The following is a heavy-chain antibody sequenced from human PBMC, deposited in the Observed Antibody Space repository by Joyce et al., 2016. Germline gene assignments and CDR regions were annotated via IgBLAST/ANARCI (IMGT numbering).Heavy chain of an antibody. Sequence: QLQLQESGSGLVKPSQTVSLTCAASGGSISSVGYSWGWIRQPPGKGLEWIGYIFHSGNTHYNPSLKSRVTISVDGSKNQFSLRLNSVTATDAAVYYCARWPAVMRGSAFDVWGQGTMVTVSS. V-gene: IGHV4-30-2*01. CDR1: GGSISSVGYS. J-gene: IGHJ3*01. D-gene: IGHD2-2*01. CDR2: IFHSGNT. CDR3: ARWPAVMRGSAFDV.